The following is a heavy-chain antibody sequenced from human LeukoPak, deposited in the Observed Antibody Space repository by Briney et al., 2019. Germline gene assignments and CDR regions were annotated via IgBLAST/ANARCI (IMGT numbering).Heavy chain of an antibody. J-gene: IGHJ6*02. Sequence: EASVKVSCKASGFTFTSSAMQWVRQARGHRLEWIGGIVVGSGNTNYAQKLQGRVTMTTDPSTSTAYMELRSLRSDDTAVYYCAGGELLGYYYYYGMDVWGQGTTVTVSS. D-gene: IGHD1-26*01. CDR2: IVVGSGNT. CDR3: AGGELLGYYYYYGMDV. CDR1: GFTFTSSA. V-gene: IGHV1-58*02.